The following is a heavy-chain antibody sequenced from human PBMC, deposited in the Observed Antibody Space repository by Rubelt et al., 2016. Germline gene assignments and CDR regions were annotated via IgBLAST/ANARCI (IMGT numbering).Heavy chain of an antibody. V-gene: IGHV4-59*01. Sequence: QVQLQESGPGLVKPSETLSLTCTISGGSISTYYWSWIRQPPGKGLEWIGYIYYSWSTSYNPSLRSRVTISVDTTKNQFSLRLSSVTAADTAAYYCAREELGIGDAFDIWGQGTMVTVSS. CDR2: IYYSWST. CDR3: AREELGIGDAFDI. J-gene: IGHJ3*02. CDR1: GGSISTYY. D-gene: IGHD7-27*01.